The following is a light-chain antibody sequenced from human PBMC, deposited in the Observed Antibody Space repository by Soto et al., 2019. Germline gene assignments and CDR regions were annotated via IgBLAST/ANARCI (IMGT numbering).Light chain of an antibody. V-gene: IGLV2-14*01. J-gene: IGLJ1*01. CDR2: EVS. Sequence: QSVLTQPASVSGSPGQSITISYTGTSSDVGGYNYVSWYQQHPGKAPKLMIYEVSNRPSGVSNRFSGSKSGNTASLTISGLQAEDEADYYCSSYTSSSTGVFGTGTKLTVL. CDR1: SSDVGGYNY. CDR3: SSYTSSSTGV.